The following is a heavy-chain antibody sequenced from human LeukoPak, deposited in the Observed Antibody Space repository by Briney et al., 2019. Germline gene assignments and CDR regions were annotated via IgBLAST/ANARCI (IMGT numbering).Heavy chain of an antibody. V-gene: IGHV1-2*02. CDR2: INPNNGAT. D-gene: IGHD1-26*01. J-gene: IGHJ4*02. Sequence: ASVKVSCKASGYTFIGNYLHWVRQTPGQGLEWMGWINPNNGATNSAQKFQDRVALTRDLSINTAFMKLSNLTSDDTAMYFCASGGWLHPIDYWGRGTLVTVSS. CDR3: ASGGWLHPIDY. CDR1: GYTFIGNY.